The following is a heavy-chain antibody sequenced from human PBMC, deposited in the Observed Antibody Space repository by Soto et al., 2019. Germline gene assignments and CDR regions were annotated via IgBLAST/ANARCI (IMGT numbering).Heavy chain of an antibody. Sequence: ASVKVSCKASGYTFTSYGISWVRQAPGQGLEWMGWISAYNGNTNYAQKLQGRVTMTRNTSISTAYMELSSLRSEDTAVYYCGRVSGWYFLDYWGQGTLVTVSS. CDR1: GYTFTSYG. V-gene: IGHV1-18*01. CDR3: GRVSGWYFLDY. D-gene: IGHD6-19*01. CDR2: ISAYNGNT. J-gene: IGHJ4*02.